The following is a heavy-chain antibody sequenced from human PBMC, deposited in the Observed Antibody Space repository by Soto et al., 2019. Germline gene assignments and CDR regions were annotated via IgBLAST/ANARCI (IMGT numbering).Heavy chain of an antibody. CDR2: IVPIYRTA. Sequence: SVKVSCKASGGTFSSYRINWVRQAPGQGLEWVGGIVPIYRTADYAQKFQGRATITADESARTSYMELRSLKSQDTAVYYCTKKGGGPFPFDPWGQGTRVTVSS. CDR3: TKKGGGPFPFDP. J-gene: IGHJ5*02. D-gene: IGHD3-10*01. V-gene: IGHV1-69*13. CDR1: GGTFSSYR.